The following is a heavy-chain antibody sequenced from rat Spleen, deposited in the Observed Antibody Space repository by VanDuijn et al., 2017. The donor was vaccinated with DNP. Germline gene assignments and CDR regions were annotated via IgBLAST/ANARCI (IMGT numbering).Heavy chain of an antibody. CDR2: INKDSTTI. D-gene: IGHD5-1*01. CDR1: GFNFNDYW. CDR3: ATGSFDY. Sequence: EVKLVESGGGLVQPGRSLKLSCAASGFNFNDYWMGWVRQAPGKGLEWIGEINKDSTTINYSPSLKDKFTISRDNVQKTLFLPVIKLGSEDTAFYYGATGSFDYWGQGAMVTVSS. J-gene: IGHJ2*01. V-gene: IGHV4-2*01.